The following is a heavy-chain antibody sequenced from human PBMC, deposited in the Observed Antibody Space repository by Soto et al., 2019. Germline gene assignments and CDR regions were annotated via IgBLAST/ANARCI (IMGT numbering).Heavy chain of an antibody. J-gene: IGHJ3*02. CDR1: GFSLTTSGVG. CDR3: ADRLYARADDAFAI. D-gene: IGHD2-2*01. V-gene: IGHV2-5*02. Sequence: QRTLKESGPTLVKPTQTLTLNCTFSGFSLTTSGVGVGWIRQPPGKALEWLALIYWDDEKRYSPSLQSGLTITKDTAKNQVDLTVTNMNPADTGTYYCADRLYARADDAFAIWGQGTMVYVSA. CDR2: IYWDDEK.